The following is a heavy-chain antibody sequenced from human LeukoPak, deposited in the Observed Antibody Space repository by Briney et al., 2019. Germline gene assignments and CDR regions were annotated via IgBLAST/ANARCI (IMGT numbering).Heavy chain of an antibody. CDR2: MNQDGSAK. CDR1: GFTFSDSW. D-gene: IGHD3-16*01. J-gene: IGHJ6*02. CDR3: ATYTHWVAGDV. V-gene: IGHV3-7*01. Sequence: PGGSLRLSCAASGFTFSDSWMSWVRQPPGKGLEWVANMNQDGSAKGYVDSVKGRFTISRDNARNSLYLQMSSLRPEDTAVYYCATYTHWVAGDVWGQGTTVTVSS.